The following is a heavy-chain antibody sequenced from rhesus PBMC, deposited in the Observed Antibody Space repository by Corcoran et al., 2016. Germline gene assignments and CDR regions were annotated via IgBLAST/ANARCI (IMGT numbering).Heavy chain of an antibody. CDR1: GFSLTTGGMV. D-gene: IGHD1-1*01. CDR2: MYWDDDK. J-gene: IGHJ4*01. CDR3: ARTWSVQVRGIEY. V-gene: IGHV2-174*01. Sequence: QVTLQESGPALVKPTQPLTLTCTFSGFSLTTGGMVVGWICRPPGKALHWLALMYWDDDKRYSTSLKGRLIIAKDTSKNQVVLTTTNIATADTATYYCARTWSVQVRGIEYWGQGVLVIVSS.